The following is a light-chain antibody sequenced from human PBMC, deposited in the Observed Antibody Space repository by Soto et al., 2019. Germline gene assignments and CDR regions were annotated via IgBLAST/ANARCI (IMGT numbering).Light chain of an antibody. CDR1: SNDIGGYIY. J-gene: IGLJ2*01. CDR3: SSYSGSDVVI. CDR2: DVS. Sequence: QSALTQPASVSGSPGQSITISCTGTSNDIGGYIYVSWYQQPPDKAPKLIIYDVSNRPSGVSNRFSGSKSGNTAFLTISGLQADDEAHYYCSSYSGSDVVIFGGGTKLTVL. V-gene: IGLV2-14*01.